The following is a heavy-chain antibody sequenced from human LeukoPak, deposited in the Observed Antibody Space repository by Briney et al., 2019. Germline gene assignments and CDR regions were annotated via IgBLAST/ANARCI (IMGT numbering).Heavy chain of an antibody. Sequence: GGSLRLSCAASGFTFSNAWMSWVRQGPGKGLEWVGRIKTKTDGGTTDYAAPVKGRFTISRDDSKNTLYLQMNSLRAEDTAVYYCAKASAMIVVVSKHFDYWGQGTLVTVSS. CDR3: AKASAMIVVVSKHFDY. V-gene: IGHV3-15*01. CDR2: IKTKTDGGTT. D-gene: IGHD3-22*01. J-gene: IGHJ4*02. CDR1: GFTFSNAW.